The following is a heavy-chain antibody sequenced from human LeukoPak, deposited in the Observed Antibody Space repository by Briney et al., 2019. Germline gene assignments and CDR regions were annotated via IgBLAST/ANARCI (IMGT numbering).Heavy chain of an antibody. V-gene: IGHV4-61*01. Sequence: PSETLSLTCTVSGGSISSGSYYWSWIRQPPGKGLEWIGYIHYTGSTNYNPSLKSRVTISVDTSKNQFSLKLSSVTAADTAVYYCARTTEGYGSGFYYYYYMDVWGRGTTVTISS. CDR1: GGSISSGSYY. D-gene: IGHD3-10*01. J-gene: IGHJ6*03. CDR3: ARTTEGYGSGFYYYYYMDV. CDR2: IHYTGST.